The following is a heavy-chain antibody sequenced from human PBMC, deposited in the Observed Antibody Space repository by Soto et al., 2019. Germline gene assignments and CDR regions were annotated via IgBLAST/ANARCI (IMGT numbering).Heavy chain of an antibody. V-gene: IGHV3-73*01. CDR3: ARGVYDFWSGHPKGLDY. Sequence: QAGGSLRLSCAASGFIFSGSAIHWVRQASGKGLEWVGRIRSRANNFATSSAASVKGRFTFSRDDSKNTAYLQMNTLKPEDTAVYYCARGVYDFWSGHPKGLDYWGQGTVVTVSS. CDR2: IRSRANNFAT. CDR1: GFIFSGSA. D-gene: IGHD3-3*01. J-gene: IGHJ4*02.